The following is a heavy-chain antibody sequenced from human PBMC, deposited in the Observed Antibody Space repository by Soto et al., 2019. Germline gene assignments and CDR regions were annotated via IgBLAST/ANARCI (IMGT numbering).Heavy chain of an antibody. Sequence: QVQLQESGPGLVKPSETLSLTCTVSGGSISSYYWSWIRQPPGKGLEWIGYMYYSGSTNYNPSLKRRVTISVDTSKNQFSLKLSSVTAADTDVYYCARQYGDYVRGAFDSWGQGTMVTVSS. CDR1: GGSISSYY. J-gene: IGHJ3*02. V-gene: IGHV4-59*01. D-gene: IGHD4-17*01. CDR2: MYYSGST. CDR3: ARQYGDYVRGAFDS.